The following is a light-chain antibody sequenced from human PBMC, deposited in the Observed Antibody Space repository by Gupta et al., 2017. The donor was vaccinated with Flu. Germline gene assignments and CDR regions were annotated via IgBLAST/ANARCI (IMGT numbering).Light chain of an antibody. CDR2: YAS. V-gene: IGKV6D-21*02. J-gene: IGKJ1*01. CDR1: QSIGSS. Sequence: ILVNQAPDFQSVTPKEKVTITCRASQSIGSSLPWYQQKPEQSPRLLIKYASRDISGVPSRFSGSWSGTDFTLTIKRPEAEDAAEYYWQQRSSLPWTFGQGTKVEIK. CDR3: QQRSSLPWT.